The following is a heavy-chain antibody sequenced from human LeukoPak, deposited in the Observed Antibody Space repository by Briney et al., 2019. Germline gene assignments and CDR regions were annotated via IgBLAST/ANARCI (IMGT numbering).Heavy chain of an antibody. CDR2: IYSGGST. CDR3: ARDFHYGSGSFDY. D-gene: IGHD3-10*01. Sequence: SGGSLRLSCAASGFTVSSNYMSWVRQAPGKGLEWVSDIYSGGSTYYADSVKGRFTISRDNSKNTLYLQMNSLRAEDTAVYYCARDFHYGSGSFDYWGQGTLVTVSS. J-gene: IGHJ4*02. CDR1: GFTVSSNY. V-gene: IGHV3-53*01.